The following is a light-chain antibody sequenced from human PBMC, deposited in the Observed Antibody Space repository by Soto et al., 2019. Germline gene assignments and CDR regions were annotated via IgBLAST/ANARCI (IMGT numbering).Light chain of an antibody. CDR1: HNVNRY. CDR2: DAS. Sequence: IVLTQSPATLSLSPGERATLSCRASHNVNRYLAWYQQRPGQAPRLLIYDASSRAAGIPARFSGSGSGTDFTLTINSLVPDDSAVYYCQERGGWPLTFGGGTKLEIK. J-gene: IGKJ4*01. V-gene: IGKV3-11*01. CDR3: QERGGWPLT.